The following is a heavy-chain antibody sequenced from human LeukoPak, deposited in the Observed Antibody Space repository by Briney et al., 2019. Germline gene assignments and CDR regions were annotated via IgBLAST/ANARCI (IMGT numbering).Heavy chain of an antibody. Sequence: PGGSLRLSCAASGFTFSSYWMSWVRQAPGKGLEWVANIKQDGSEKYYVDSVKGRFTNSRDNAKNSLYLQMNSLRAEDTAVYYCARVVVPEGTYYYYYGMDVWGKGTTVTVSS. CDR3: ARVVVPEGTYYYYYGMDV. CDR2: IKQDGSEK. J-gene: IGHJ6*04. V-gene: IGHV3-7*03. D-gene: IGHD2-2*01. CDR1: GFTFSSYW.